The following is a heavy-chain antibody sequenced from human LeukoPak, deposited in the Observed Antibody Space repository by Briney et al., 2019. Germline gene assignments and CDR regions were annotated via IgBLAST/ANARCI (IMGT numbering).Heavy chain of an antibody. CDR1: GFTFSSYW. Sequence: GGSLRLPCAASGFTFSSYWMSWVRQAPGKGLEWVANIKQDGSVKYFVDSVKGRFTISRDNSKNTLYLQMNSLRAEDTAVYYCARDNRVWGSGYYYELDYWGQGTLVTVSS. D-gene: IGHD3-22*01. J-gene: IGHJ4*02. V-gene: IGHV3-7*01. CDR3: ARDNRVWGSGYYYELDY. CDR2: IKQDGSVK.